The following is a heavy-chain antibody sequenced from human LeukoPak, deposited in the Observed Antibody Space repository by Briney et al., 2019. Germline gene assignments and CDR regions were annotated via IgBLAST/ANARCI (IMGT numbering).Heavy chain of an antibody. Sequence: SETLSLTCSVSGASISSGSNYWGWIRQPPGKTLEWIGSIYSSGSTYYNPSLKSRVTISVDTSKNQFSLKLSSVTAADTAVYYCARAGRYCTNGVCYGWFDPWGQGTLVTVSS. CDR3: ARAGRYCTNGVCYGWFDP. J-gene: IGHJ5*02. D-gene: IGHD2-8*01. CDR1: GASISSGSNY. CDR2: IYSSGST. V-gene: IGHV4-39*07.